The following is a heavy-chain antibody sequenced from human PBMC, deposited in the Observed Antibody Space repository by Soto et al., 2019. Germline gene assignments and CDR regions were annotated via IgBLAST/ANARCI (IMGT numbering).Heavy chain of an antibody. J-gene: IGHJ4*02. CDR2: INHRGST. D-gene: IGHD2-15*01. V-gene: IGHV4-34*01. CDR3: AREARGYCSGGSCPSFDY. CDR1: GGSFSGYY. Sequence: PSETLSLTCTVYGGSFSGYYWNWIRQPPGKGLEWIGEINHRGSTNYNPSLKSRVTISVDTSKNQFSLKLSSVTAADTAVYYCAREARGYCSGGSCPSFDYWGQGTLVTVSS.